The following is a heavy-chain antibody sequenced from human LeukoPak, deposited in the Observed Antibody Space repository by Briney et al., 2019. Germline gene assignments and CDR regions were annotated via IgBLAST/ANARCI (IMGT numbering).Heavy chain of an antibody. CDR3: ARPYYDILTGYLYYFDY. J-gene: IGHJ4*02. CDR2: ISSSSSYI. CDR1: GFTFSSYS. Sequence: GGSLRLSCAASGFTFSSYSTNWVRQAPGKGLEWVSSISSSSSYIYYADSVKGRFTISRDNAKNSLYLQMNSLRAEDTAVYYCARPYYDILTGYLYYFDYWGQGTLVTVSS. V-gene: IGHV3-21*01. D-gene: IGHD3-9*01.